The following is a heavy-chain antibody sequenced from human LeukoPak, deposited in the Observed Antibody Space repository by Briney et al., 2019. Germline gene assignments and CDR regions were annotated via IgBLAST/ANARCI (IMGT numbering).Heavy chain of an antibody. CDR1: GDSFTPYY. Sequence: SETLSLTCTVSGDSFTPYYWSWIRQSPGGSLEYIGFISDTGTTNYNPSLRGRVSISVDTSKSQFSLKLKSVTAADSAIYYCTRTFTGAHYYYIPVWGAGTTVTVSS. J-gene: IGHJ6*03. V-gene: IGHV4-59*08. CDR3: TRTFTGAHYYYIPV. CDR2: ISDTGTT. D-gene: IGHD7-27*01.